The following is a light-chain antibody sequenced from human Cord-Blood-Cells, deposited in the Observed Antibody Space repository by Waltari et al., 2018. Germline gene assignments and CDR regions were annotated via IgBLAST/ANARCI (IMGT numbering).Light chain of an antibody. Sequence: DIVMTQSPDSLAVSLGERATINSKPSQSVLYSSNNKNYLAWYQQKPGQPPKLLIYWAATRESGVPDRFSGSGSGTDFTLTISSLQAEDVEVYYCQQYYSTPYTFGQGTKLEIK. CDR1: QSVLYSSNNKNY. CDR2: WAA. J-gene: IGKJ2*01. CDR3: QQYYSTPYT. V-gene: IGKV4-1*01.